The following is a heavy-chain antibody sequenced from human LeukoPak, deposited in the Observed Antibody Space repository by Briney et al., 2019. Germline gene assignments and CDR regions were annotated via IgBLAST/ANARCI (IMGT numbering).Heavy chain of an antibody. CDR3: ARTASGTKYYFDY. V-gene: IGHV4-30-4*08. CDR1: GGSISSGDYY. J-gene: IGHJ4*02. Sequence: SETLSLTCTVSGGSISSGDYYWSWIRQPPGKGLEWIGFISYSGNTYYNPSLQSRVSVSVDTSKNHFSLKLTSVTAADTAVYYCARTASGTKYYFDYWGQGTLVTVSS. D-gene: IGHD1-1*01. CDR2: ISYSGNT.